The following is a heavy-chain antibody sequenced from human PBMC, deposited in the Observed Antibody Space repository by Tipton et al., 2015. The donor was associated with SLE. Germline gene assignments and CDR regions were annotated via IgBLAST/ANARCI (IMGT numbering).Heavy chain of an antibody. Sequence: TLSLTCAVYGGSFSGYYWSWIRQPPGKGLEWIGEINHSGSTNYNPSLKSRVTISVDTSKNQFSLKLSSVTAADTAVYYCARGLTMIVVVTLDYWGQGTPVTVSS. V-gene: IGHV4-34*01. CDR1: GGSFSGYY. CDR3: ARGLTMIVVVTLDY. CDR2: INHSGST. J-gene: IGHJ4*02. D-gene: IGHD3-22*01.